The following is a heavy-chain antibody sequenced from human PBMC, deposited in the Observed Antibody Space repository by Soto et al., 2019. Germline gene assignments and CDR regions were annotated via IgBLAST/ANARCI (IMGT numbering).Heavy chain of an antibody. Sequence: QVQLVQSGAEVKTPGASVKVSCKASGYTISRYSIHWVRQAPGQRLEWMGWINAGNGNTKYSQKSQDRVTITSDISASTAYMELSSLRSEDTAGYYCARGRAARLPYWGQGTLVTVSS. J-gene: IGHJ4*02. D-gene: IGHD6-6*01. CDR3: ARGRAARLPY. CDR1: GYTISRYS. V-gene: IGHV1-3*01. CDR2: INAGNGNT.